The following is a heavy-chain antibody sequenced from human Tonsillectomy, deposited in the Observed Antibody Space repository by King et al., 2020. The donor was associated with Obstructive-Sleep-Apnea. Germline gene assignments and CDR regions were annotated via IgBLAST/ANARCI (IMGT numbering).Heavy chain of an antibody. CDR3: ARGSCSSVTCYSEQYNWFDP. J-gene: IGHJ5*02. CDR1: GFTFSDYA. V-gene: IGHV3-30*04. CDR2: IFYDGSSK. Sequence: VQLVESGGGVVQPGRYLRLSCAASGFTFSDYAMHWVRQAPGKGLEWLAVIFYDGSSKYYADSVKGRFTISRDNTNNTLYLQTNSLRAEDTAVYYCARGSCSSVTCYSEQYNWFDPWGQGTPVTVSS. D-gene: IGHD6-19*01.